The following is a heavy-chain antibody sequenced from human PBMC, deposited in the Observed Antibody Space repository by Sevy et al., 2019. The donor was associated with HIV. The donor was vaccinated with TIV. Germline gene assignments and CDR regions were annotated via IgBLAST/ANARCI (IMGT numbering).Heavy chain of an antibody. Sequence: ASVKVSCKASGYTFTSYGISWVRQAPGQGLEWMGWISAYNGNTNYAQKLQGRVTMTTDTSTSTAYMELRSLRSDDTAVYYWARAKSEYCSSTSCSRFGAFDIWGQGTMVTVSS. CDR3: ARAKSEYCSSTSCSRFGAFDI. CDR1: GYTFTSYG. V-gene: IGHV1-18*01. D-gene: IGHD2-2*01. J-gene: IGHJ3*02. CDR2: ISAYNGNT.